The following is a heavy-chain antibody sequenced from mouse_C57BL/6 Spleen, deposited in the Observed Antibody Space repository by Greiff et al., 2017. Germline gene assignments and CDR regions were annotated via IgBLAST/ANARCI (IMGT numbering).Heavy chain of an antibody. CDR3: ARSGGYYFDY. J-gene: IGHJ2*01. D-gene: IGHD3-1*01. CDR1: GYAFSSYW. CDR2: IYPGDGDT. V-gene: IGHV1-80*01. Sequence: LQQSGASVKISCKASGYAFSSYWMNWVKQRPGKGLEGIGQIYPGDGDTNYNGKFKGKATLTADKSSSTAYMQLSSLTSEDSAVYFCARSGGYYFDYWGQGTTLTVSS.